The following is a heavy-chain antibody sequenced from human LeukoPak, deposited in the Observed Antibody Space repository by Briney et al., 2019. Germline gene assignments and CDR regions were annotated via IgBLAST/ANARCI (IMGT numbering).Heavy chain of an antibody. J-gene: IGHJ3*02. D-gene: IGHD3-22*01. V-gene: IGHV4-34*01. CDR3: ARTYYYDSSGSDAFDI. Sequence: SETLSLTRAVYGGSFSGYYWSWIRQPPGKGLEWIGEINHSGSTNYNPSLKSRVTISVDTSKNQFSLKLSSVTAADTAVYYCARTYYYDSSGSDAFDIWGQGIMVTVSS. CDR2: INHSGST. CDR1: GGSFSGYY.